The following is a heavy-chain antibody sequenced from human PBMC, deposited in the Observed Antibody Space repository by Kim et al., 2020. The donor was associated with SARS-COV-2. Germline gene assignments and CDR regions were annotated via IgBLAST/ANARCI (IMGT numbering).Heavy chain of an antibody. CDR1: GYAFSDFF. CDR3: ARDEVPTILGMEDV. Sequence: ASVKVSCKASGYAFSDFFIHWVRQAPGQGLECMGWIDPKNGDTHYAQSFQGRVTMTRDTSVSTVYLDLSRLRSDDTAVYYCARDEVPTILGMEDVWGQGITVTVSS. J-gene: IGHJ6*02. CDR2: IDPKNGDT. V-gene: IGHV1-2*02. D-gene: IGHD3-16*01.